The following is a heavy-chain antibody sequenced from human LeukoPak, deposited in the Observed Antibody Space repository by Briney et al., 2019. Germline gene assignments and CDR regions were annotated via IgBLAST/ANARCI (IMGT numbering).Heavy chain of an antibody. CDR2: IHTSGST. CDR1: GGSISSFY. Sequence: SETLSLTCTVSGGSISSFYWTWLRQPAGKGPEWIGRIHTSGSTDYNPSLRSRVTMSVDTSKNQFSLQLSAVTAADTAVYFCARNDSLGYYVYWGQGTLVTVSS. D-gene: IGHD3-22*01. CDR3: ARNDSLGYYVY. V-gene: IGHV4-4*07. J-gene: IGHJ4*02.